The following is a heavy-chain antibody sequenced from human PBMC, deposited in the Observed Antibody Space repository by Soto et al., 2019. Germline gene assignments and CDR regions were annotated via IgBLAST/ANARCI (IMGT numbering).Heavy chain of an antibody. CDR3: AKDQYSGSPGKPDY. J-gene: IGHJ4*02. V-gene: IGHV3-23*01. CDR1: GFTFTNYA. CDR2: ISGSGGST. D-gene: IGHD1-26*01. Sequence: PGGSLRLSCAASGFTFTNYAMSWVRQAPGKGLEWVSAISGSGGSTYYADSVKGLFTISRDNSKNTLYLQMNSLRAEDTAVYYCAKDQYSGSPGKPDYWGQGTLVTVSS.